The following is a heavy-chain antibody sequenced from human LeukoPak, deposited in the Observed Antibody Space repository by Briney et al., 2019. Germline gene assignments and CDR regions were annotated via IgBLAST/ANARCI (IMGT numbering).Heavy chain of an antibody. CDR3: ARIIRWLKHHYYYYGMDV. CDR2: IIPIFGTA. CDR1: GGTFSSYA. Sequence: AASVKVSCKASGGTFSSYAISWVRQAPGQGLEWMGGIIPIFGTANYAQKFQGRVTITADESTSTAYMELSSLRSEDTAVYYCARIIRWLKHHYYYYGMDVWGQGTTVTVSS. J-gene: IGHJ6*02. V-gene: IGHV1-69*13. D-gene: IGHD4-23*01.